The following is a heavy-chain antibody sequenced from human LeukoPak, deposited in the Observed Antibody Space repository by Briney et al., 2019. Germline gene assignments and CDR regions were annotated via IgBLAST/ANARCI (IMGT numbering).Heavy chain of an antibody. CDR3: ARALWFGELSSYYMDV. J-gene: IGHJ6*03. CDR1: GYSFTSYW. CDR2: IYPGDSDT. V-gene: IGHV5-51*01. Sequence: GESLKISCKGSGYSFTSYWIGWVRQMPGKGLEWMGIIYPGDSDTRYSPSFQGQVTISADKSISTAYLQWSSLKASDTATYYCARALWFGELSSYYMDVWGKGTTVTVSS. D-gene: IGHD3-10*01.